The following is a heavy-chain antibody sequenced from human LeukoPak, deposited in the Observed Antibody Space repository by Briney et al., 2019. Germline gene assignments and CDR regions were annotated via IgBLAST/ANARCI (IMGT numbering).Heavy chain of an antibody. CDR2: LSSSGAST. V-gene: IGHV3-23*01. CDR3: AREGYSSGRAGVFDI. D-gene: IGHD6-25*01. CDR1: GFTFSDYA. J-gene: IGHJ3*02. Sequence: GSLRLSCAASGFTFSDYAMHWVRQAPGKGLEWVSGLSSSGASTIYADSVKGRFSISRDNSKNTVYLQINTLSTEDSAMYYCAREGYSSGRAGVFDIWGQGTLVTVSS.